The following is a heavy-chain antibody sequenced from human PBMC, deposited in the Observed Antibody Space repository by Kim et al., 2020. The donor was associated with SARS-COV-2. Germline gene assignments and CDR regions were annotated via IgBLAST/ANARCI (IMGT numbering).Heavy chain of an antibody. CDR1: GFTVSSNY. CDR2: IYSGGST. Sequence: GGSLRLSCAASGFTVSSNYMSWVRQAPGKGLEWVSVIYSGGSTYYADSVKGRFTISRDNSKNTLYLQMNSLRAEDTAVYYCARAKGAGYHLYYYYGMDVWGQGTTVTVSS. V-gene: IGHV3-66*02. J-gene: IGHJ6*02. D-gene: IGHD3-9*01. CDR3: ARAKGAGYHLYYYYGMDV.